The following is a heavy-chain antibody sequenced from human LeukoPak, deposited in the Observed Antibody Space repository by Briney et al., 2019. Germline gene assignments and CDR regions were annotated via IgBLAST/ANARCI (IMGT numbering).Heavy chain of an antibody. CDR2: IKQDGSEK. J-gene: IGHJ4*02. CDR3: ARDIRGMIDY. Sequence: GGSLRLSCAASGFTFSSDWMSWVRQAPGKGLEWVANIKQDGSEKYYVDSVKGRFTISRDNAKNSLYLQMNSLRAEDTAVYYCARDIRGMIDYWGQGTLVTVSS. V-gene: IGHV3-7*01. CDR1: GFTFSSDW.